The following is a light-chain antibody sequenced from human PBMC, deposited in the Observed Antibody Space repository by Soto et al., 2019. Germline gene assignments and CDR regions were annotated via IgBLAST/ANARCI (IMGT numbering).Light chain of an antibody. V-gene: IGKV3-20*01. Sequence: EIVLTQSPGTLSLSPGERATLSCRASQSISSSYLAWYQQKPGQAPRLLTHGASNRATGIPDRFSGSGSGTDFTLTISNLQPEDCAIYFCQQANSFPITFGQGTRLEIK. J-gene: IGKJ5*01. CDR2: GAS. CDR1: QSISSSY. CDR3: QQANSFPIT.